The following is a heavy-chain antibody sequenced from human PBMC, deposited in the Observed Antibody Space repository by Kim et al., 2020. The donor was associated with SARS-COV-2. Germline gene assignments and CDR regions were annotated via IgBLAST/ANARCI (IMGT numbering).Heavy chain of an antibody. CDR2: IWYDGSNK. J-gene: IGHJ3*02. CDR3: ARDYYDSSGYRYDAFDI. V-gene: IGHV3-33*01. Sequence: GGSLRLSCAASGFTFSSYGMHWVRQAPGKGLEWVAVIWYDGSNKYYADSVKGRFTISRDNSKNTLYLQMNSLRAEDTAVYYCARDYYDSSGYRYDAFDIWGQGTMVTVSS. CDR1: GFTFSSYG. D-gene: IGHD3-22*01.